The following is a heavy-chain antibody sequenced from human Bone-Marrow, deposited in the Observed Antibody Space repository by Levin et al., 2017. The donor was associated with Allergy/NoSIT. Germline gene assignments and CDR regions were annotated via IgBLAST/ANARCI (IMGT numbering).Heavy chain of an antibody. CDR1: GGTFSSYT. CDR3: ARDQSHSSSYDAFDI. J-gene: IGHJ3*02. V-gene: IGHV1-69*04. CDR2: IIPILGIA. Sequence: SVKVSCKASGGTFSSYTISWVRQAPGQGLEWMGRIIPILGIANYAQKFQGRVTITADKSTSTAYMELSSLRSEDTAVYYCARDQSHSSSYDAFDIWGQGTMVTVSS. D-gene: IGHD6-13*01.